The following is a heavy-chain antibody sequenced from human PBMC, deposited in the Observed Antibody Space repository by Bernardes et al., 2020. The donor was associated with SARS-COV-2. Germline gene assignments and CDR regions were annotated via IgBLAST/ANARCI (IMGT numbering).Heavy chain of an antibody. V-gene: IGHV1-2*02. J-gene: IGHJ6*02. D-gene: IGHD3-22*01. CDR3: ALPPTNYDRYGMDV. CDR2: INPNSGGT. CDR1: GYTFTGYY. Sequence: ASVKVYCKASGYTFTGYYIPWVRQAPGQGLEWMGWINPNSGGTNYAQKFQGRVTMTRDTSISTAYMEVSRLRSDDTAVYYCALPPTNYDRYGMDVWGQGTTVTGS.